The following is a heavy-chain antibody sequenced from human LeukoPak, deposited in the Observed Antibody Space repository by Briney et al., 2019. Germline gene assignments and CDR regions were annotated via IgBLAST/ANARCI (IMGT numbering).Heavy chain of an antibody. V-gene: IGHV3-23*01. CDR2: ISGSGGST. J-gene: IGHJ4*02. D-gene: IGHD3-22*01. Sequence: GGSLRLSCAASGFSFSSYAMYWVRQAPGKGLEWVSAISGSGGSTYYADSVKGRFTISRDNSKNTLYLQMNSLRAEDAAVYYCAKERIYYYDSSGYGDYWGQGTLVTVSS. CDR3: AKERIYYYDSSGYGDY. CDR1: GFSFSSYA.